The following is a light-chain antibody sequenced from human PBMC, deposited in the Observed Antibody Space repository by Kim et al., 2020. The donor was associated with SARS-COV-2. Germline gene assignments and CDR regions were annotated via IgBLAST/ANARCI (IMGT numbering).Light chain of an antibody. Sequence: LGQSVRLTCQGDSLRNYYATWYQQRPGQAPVLVLFGKYNRPSGIPDRFSGSGSGNTASLTITGAQAEDEADYYCNSRDSSGDHVVFGGGTQLTVL. CDR2: GKY. J-gene: IGLJ3*02. CDR3: NSRDSSGDHVV. CDR1: SLRNYY. V-gene: IGLV3-19*01.